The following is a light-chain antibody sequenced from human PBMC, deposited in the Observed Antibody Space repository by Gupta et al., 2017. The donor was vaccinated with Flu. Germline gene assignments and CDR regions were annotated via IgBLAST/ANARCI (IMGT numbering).Light chain of an antibody. CDR2: GAS. CDR3: QQYNNWPPRS. Sequence: IVMPQSPATRSVSPGERATLSCRSSQSVSSNLAWYQQKHGQAPRLLIYGASTRATGIPARFSGSGSGTEFTLTISSLQSEDVAVYYCQQYNNWPPRSFGQGTKLEIK. V-gene: IGKV3-15*01. J-gene: IGKJ2*03. CDR1: QSVSSN.